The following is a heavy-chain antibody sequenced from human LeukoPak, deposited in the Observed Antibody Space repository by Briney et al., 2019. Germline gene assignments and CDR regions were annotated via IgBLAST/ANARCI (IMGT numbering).Heavy chain of an antibody. J-gene: IGHJ4*02. D-gene: IGHD6-13*01. CDR1: GFTFSSYA. CDR3: AKGTSSSWTYFDY. Sequence: PGGSLRLSCAASGFTFSSYAMSWVRQAPGKGLEWVSVISGSDSSTYYADSVKGRFTISRDNSKNTLYLQMNILRAEDTAVYYCAKGTSSSWTYFDYWGQGTLVTASS. V-gene: IGHV3-23*01. CDR2: ISGSDSST.